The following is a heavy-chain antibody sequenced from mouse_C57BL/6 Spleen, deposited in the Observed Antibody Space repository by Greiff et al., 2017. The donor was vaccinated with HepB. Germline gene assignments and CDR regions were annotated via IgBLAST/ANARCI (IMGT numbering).Heavy chain of an antibody. Sequence: QVQLKQSGAELVMPGASVKLSCKASGYTFTSYWMHWVKQRPGQGLEWIGEIDPSDSYTNYNQKFKGKSTLTVDKSSSTAYMQLSSLTSEDSAVYYCARGGTVVAPYYFDYWGQGTTPTVSS. J-gene: IGHJ2*01. D-gene: IGHD1-1*01. CDR2: IDPSDSYT. CDR3: ARGGTVVAPYYFDY. CDR1: GYTFTSYW. V-gene: IGHV1-69*01.